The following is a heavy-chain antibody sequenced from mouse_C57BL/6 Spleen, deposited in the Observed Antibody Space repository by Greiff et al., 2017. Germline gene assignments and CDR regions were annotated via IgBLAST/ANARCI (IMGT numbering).Heavy chain of an antibody. V-gene: IGHV5-17*01. CDR1: GFTFSDYG. D-gene: IGHD2-5*01. CDR2: ISSGSSTI. Sequence: EVQLVESGGGLVKPGGSLKLSCAASGFTFSDYGMHWVRQAPEKGLEWVAYISSGSSTIYYADTVKGRFTISRDNAKNTLFLQMTSLRSEDTAMYYCAMSNYDYAMDYWGQGTSVTVSS. CDR3: AMSNYDYAMDY. J-gene: IGHJ4*01.